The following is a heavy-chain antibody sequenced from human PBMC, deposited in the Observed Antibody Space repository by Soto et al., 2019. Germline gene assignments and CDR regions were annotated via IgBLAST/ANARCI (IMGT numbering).Heavy chain of an antibody. J-gene: IGHJ5*02. V-gene: IGHV3-30-3*01. CDR1: GFTFSSYA. CDR3: AARTRGDYSSSGFDP. D-gene: IGHD6-13*01. Sequence: QVPLVESGGGVVQPGRSLRLSCAASGFTFSSYAMHWVRQAPGKGLEWVAVISYDGSNKYYADSVKGRFTISRDNSXXTLYLQMNSLRAEDTAVYYCAARTRGDYSSSGFDPWGQGTLVTVSS. CDR2: ISYDGSNK.